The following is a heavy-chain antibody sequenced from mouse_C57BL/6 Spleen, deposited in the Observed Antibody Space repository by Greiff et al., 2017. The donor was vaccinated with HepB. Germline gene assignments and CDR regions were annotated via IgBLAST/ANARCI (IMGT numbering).Heavy chain of an antibody. CDR3: ARGHYYGSSYYYAMDY. D-gene: IGHD1-1*01. V-gene: IGHV1-64*01. Sequence: VQLQQPGAELVKPGASVKLSCKASGYTFTSYWMHWVKQRPGQGLEWIGMIHPNSGSTNYNEKFKSKAILTVDKSSSTAYMQLSSLTSEDSAVYYCARGHYYGSSYYYAMDYWGQGTSVTVSS. CDR2: IHPNSGST. CDR1: GYTFTSYW. J-gene: IGHJ4*01.